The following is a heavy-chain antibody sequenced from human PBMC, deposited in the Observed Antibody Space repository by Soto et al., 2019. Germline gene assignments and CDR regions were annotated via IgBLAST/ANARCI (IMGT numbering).Heavy chain of an antibody. Sequence: GASVKVSCKASGGTFSSYAISWVRQAPGQGLEWMGGIIPIFGTANYAQKSQGRVTITADESTSTAYMELSSLRSEDTAVYYCATRGVIPYYYYGMDVWGQGTTVTVSS. CDR2: IIPIFGTA. V-gene: IGHV1-69*13. J-gene: IGHJ6*02. CDR3: ATRGVIPYYYYGMDV. CDR1: GGTFSSYA. D-gene: IGHD3-10*01.